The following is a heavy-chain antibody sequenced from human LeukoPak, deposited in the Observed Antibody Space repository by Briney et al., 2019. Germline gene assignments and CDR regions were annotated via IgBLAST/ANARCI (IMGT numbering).Heavy chain of an antibody. CDR3: ARSLWSGYPPSYYFDY. Sequence: SETLSLTCAVSGGSISSSNWWSWVRQPPGKGLEWIGEIYHSGSTNYNPSLKSRVTISVDKSKNQFSLKLSSVTAADTAVYYCARSLWSGYPPSYYFDYWGQGTLVTVSS. V-gene: IGHV4-4*02. CDR2: IYHSGST. CDR1: GGSISSSNW. J-gene: IGHJ4*02. D-gene: IGHD3-3*01.